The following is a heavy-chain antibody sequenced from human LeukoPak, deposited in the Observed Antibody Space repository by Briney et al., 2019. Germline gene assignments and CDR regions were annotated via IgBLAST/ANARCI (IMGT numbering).Heavy chain of an antibody. J-gene: IGHJ3*02. CDR3: ARESLPYYYDSSGYYSPKGNAFDI. V-gene: IGHV1-69*13. CDR1: GGTFSSYA. Sequence: SVKVSCKASGGTFSSYAISWVRQAPGQGLEWMGGIIPIFGTANYAQKFQGRVTITADESTSTAYVELSSLRSEDTAVYYCARESLPYYYDSSGYYSPKGNAFDIWGQGTMVTVSS. CDR2: IIPIFGTA. D-gene: IGHD3-22*01.